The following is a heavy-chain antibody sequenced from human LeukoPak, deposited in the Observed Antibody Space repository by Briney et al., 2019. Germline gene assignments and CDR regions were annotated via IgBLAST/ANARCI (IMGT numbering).Heavy chain of an antibody. CDR3: ARERYCSSSSCSRNYYMDV. D-gene: IGHD2-2*01. CDR1: GFTFSDYF. Sequence: GGSLRLSCAASGFTFSDYFMSWIRQAQGKGLEWVSYISSSGSTIYFADSVKGRFTISRDNARNSLYLQMNSLRAEDTAVYYCARERYCSSSSCSRNYYMDVWGKGTTVTVSS. V-gene: IGHV3-11*01. J-gene: IGHJ6*03. CDR2: ISSSGSTI.